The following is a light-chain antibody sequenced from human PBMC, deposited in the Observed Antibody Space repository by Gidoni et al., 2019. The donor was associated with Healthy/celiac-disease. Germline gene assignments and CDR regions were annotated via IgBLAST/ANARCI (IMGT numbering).Light chain of an antibody. J-gene: IGLJ3*02. CDR1: SSNIGSNT. CDR2: STN. CDR3: AAWDDSLNGGV. V-gene: IGLV1-44*01. Sequence: QSLLTQPPPASGPPGQGVTISCSGSSSNIGSNTVNWYQQPPGTAPKLLIYSTNQRPSGVPDRFSGSKSGTSASLAISGLQSEDEADYYCAAWDDSLNGGVFGGGTKLTVL.